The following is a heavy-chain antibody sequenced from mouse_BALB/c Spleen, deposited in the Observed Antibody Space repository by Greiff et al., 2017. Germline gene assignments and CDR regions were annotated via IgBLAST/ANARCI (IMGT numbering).Heavy chain of an antibody. D-gene: IGHD2-2*01. CDR2: ISSGGST. CDR1: GFTFSSYA. J-gene: IGHJ3*01. Sequence: EVHLVESGGGLVKPGGSLKLSCAASGFTFSSYAMSWVRQTPEKRLEWVASISSGGSTYYPDSVKGRFTISRDNARNILYLQMSSLRSEDTAMYYCAIYGYDVWFAYWGQGTLVTVSA. V-gene: IGHV5-6-5*01. CDR3: AIYGYDVWFAY.